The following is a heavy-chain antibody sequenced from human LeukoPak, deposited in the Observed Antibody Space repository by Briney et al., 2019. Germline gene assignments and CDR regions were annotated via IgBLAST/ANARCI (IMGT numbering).Heavy chain of an antibody. J-gene: IGHJ4*02. CDR1: GGSISISSYY. V-gene: IGHV4-61*05. Sequence: SETLSLTCTVSGGSISISSYYWGWIRQPPGKGLEWIGYIYDSGTTNYNPSLKSRATISEDMSKNQFSLKVRSVTAADTAVYYCARSTGGWSYFDHWGQGILVTVSS. CDR3: ARSTGGWSYFDH. D-gene: IGHD6-19*01. CDR2: IYDSGTT.